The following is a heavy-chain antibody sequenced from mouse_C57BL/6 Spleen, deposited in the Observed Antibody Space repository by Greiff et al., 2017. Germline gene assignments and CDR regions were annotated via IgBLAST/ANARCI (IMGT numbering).Heavy chain of an antibody. J-gene: IGHJ2*01. Sequence: VQLQQSGAELARPGASVKMSCKASGYTFTSYTMHWVKQRPGQGLEWIGYINPSSGYTKYNQKFKDKATLTADKSSSTAYMQLSSLTSEDSAVYYWARDSFLDYWGQGTTLTVSS. CDR3: ARDSFLDY. CDR1: GYTFTSYT. V-gene: IGHV1-4*01. D-gene: IGHD3-2*01. CDR2: INPSSGYT.